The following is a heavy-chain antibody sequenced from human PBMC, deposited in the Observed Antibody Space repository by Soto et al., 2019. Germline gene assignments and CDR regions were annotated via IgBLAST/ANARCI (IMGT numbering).Heavy chain of an antibody. D-gene: IGHD3-22*01. CDR2: MNPNSGNT. V-gene: IGHV1-8*01. CDR1: GYTFTSYD. Sequence: ASVKVSCTASGYTFTSYDINWVRQATGQGLEWMGWMNPNSGNTGYAQKFQGRVTMTRNTSISTAYMELSSLRSEDTAMYYCARLARGYYDSSGYYQAVDYWGQGTLVTVSS. CDR3: ARLARGYYDSSGYYQAVDY. J-gene: IGHJ4*02.